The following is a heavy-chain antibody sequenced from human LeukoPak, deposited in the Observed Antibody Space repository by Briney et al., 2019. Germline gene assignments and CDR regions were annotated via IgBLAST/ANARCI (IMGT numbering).Heavy chain of an antibody. Sequence: GGSLRLSCAVSGFPVSSNFMSWVRQAPGKGLQSVSIMFSGGSTDYADSVRGRFSISRDSSQNTVSLQMNSLRVEDTAIYYCARGDGSGGPLDKWGQGTLVTVSS. V-gene: IGHV3-53*01. CDR1: GFPVSSNF. J-gene: IGHJ4*02. CDR3: ARGDGSGGPLDK. CDR2: MFSGGST. D-gene: IGHD6-19*01.